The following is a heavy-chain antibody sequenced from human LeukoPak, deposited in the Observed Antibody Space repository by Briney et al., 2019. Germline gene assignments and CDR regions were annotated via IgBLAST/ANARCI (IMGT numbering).Heavy chain of an antibody. J-gene: IGHJ4*02. Sequence: GGSLRLSCAGSGFTFSNYGMHWVRQAPGKGLEWVAVIWYEGTNKYYADSVKGRFTISRDNSKNTLYLQMNSLRAEGTAVYYCAKETERISYFDYWGQGTLVTVSS. CDR3: AKETERISYFDY. V-gene: IGHV3-33*06. CDR1: GFTFSNYG. CDR2: IWYEGTNK.